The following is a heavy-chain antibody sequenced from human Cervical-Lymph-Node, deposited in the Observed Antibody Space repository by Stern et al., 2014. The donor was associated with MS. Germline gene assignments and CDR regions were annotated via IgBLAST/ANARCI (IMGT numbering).Heavy chain of an antibody. CDR2: ISGTGATT. CDR3: ARARESMTTYVLRFDH. D-gene: IGHD4-11*01. CDR1: GFTFSNHY. J-gene: IGHJ5*02. Sequence: QVQLVQSGGGLVKPGGSLRLSCTASGFTFSNHYMTWIRQAPGKGLEWVSYISGTGATTYYADSMKGRFTISRDNAKNSVYLQINSLRAEDTAVYYCARARESMTTYVLRFDHWGQGTLVTVSS. V-gene: IGHV3-11*01.